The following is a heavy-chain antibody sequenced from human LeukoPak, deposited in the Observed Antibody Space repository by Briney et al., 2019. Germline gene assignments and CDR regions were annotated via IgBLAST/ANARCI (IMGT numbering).Heavy chain of an antibody. D-gene: IGHD2-21*01. CDR3: ARGFGGAVVISHLDY. CDR2: IWYDGSNE. J-gene: IGHJ4*02. Sequence: PGGSLRLSGAASGFTFSTYGMHWVRQAPGKGLEWVAVIWYDGSNEYYADSVKGRFTISRDNPKNTLYLQMNSLRAEDTAVYYCARGFGGAVVISHLDYWGQGALVTVSS. V-gene: IGHV3-33*01. CDR1: GFTFSTYG.